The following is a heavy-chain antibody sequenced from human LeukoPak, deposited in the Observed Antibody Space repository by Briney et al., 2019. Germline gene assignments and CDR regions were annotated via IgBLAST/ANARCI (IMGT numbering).Heavy chain of an antibody. D-gene: IGHD6-19*01. V-gene: IGHV3-48*01. CDR3: ARSIAVAGTGL. Sequence: GGSLRLSCAASGFTASSNYMSWVRQAPGKGLEWVSYISSSSSTIYYADSVKGRFTISRDNAKSSLYLQMNSLRAEDTAVYYCARSIAVAGTGLWGQGTLVTVSS. J-gene: IGHJ4*02. CDR1: GFTASSNY. CDR2: ISSSSSTI.